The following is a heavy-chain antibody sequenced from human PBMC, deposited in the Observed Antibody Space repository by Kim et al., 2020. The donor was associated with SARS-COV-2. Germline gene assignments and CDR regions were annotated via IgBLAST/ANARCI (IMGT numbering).Heavy chain of an antibody. CDR3: ARLNLDSSGYFDYYYYGMDV. D-gene: IGHD3-22*01. J-gene: IGHJ6*02. V-gene: IGHV7-4-1*02. CDR2: INTNTGNP. Sequence: ASVKVSCKASGYTFTSYAMNWVRQAPGQGLEWMGWINTNTGNPTYAQGFTGRFVFSLDTSVSTAYLQISSLKAEDTAVYYCARLNLDSSGYFDYYYYGMDVWGQGTTVTVSS. CDR1: GYTFTSYA.